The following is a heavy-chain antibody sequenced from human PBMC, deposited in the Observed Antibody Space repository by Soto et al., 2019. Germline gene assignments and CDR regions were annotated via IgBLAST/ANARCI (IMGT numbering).Heavy chain of an antibody. J-gene: IGHJ4*02. CDR3: TIGFATTSDLVDY. V-gene: IGHV3-23*01. CDR2: ISGSGRST. D-gene: IGHD2-8*02. CDR1: GFTFSNYA. Sequence: EVQLFDSGGGLVQPGVSLRLSCAASGFTFSNYAMTWVRQAPGKGLQWVSAISGSGRSTNYADSVKGRFTISRDNSKCKLSVRMNSRRGEDTAVYFCTIGFATTSDLVDYWGQGTLVTVSS.